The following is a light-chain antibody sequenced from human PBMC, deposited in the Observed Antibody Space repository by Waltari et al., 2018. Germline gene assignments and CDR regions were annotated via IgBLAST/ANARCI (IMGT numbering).Light chain of an antibody. J-gene: IGKJ2*01. CDR3: QQRSNWPHT. CDR2: GAS. CDR1: QSVSYY. Sequence: EIVLTQSPATLSLSPGERATLSCRASQSVSYYLAWYQQKPGQAPRLLIYGASNRATGIPARFSGSGSGTDFALTVSSLEPEDFVVYYCQQRSNWPHTFGQGTELEIK. V-gene: IGKV3-11*01.